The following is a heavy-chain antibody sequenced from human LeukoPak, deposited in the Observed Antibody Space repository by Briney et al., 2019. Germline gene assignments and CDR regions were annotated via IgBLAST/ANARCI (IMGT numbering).Heavy chain of an antibody. V-gene: IGHV4-4*07. CDR2: IYTNGST. J-gene: IGHJ6*02. Sequence: SETLSLTCTVSGGSISSYYWSWIRQPAGKGLEWIGRIYTNGSTNYNPSLKSRVTMSVDTSKNQFSLKLSSVTAADTAVYYCARADGGNSDYYYYGMDVWGQGTTVTVSS. CDR1: GGSISSYY. CDR3: ARADGGNSDYYYYGMDV. D-gene: IGHD4-23*01.